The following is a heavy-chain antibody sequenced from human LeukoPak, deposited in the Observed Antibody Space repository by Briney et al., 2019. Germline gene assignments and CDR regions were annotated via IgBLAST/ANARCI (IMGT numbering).Heavy chain of an antibody. Sequence: PSETLSLTCSVSGYSISSGYYWGWIRQPPGKGLEWIGSIFHTSIPYQSSSFKNRLHMSVDTSKNQFSLKLTSVTAADTAVYYCVRELVGAPWRVDYWGPGTLVAVS. CDR3: VRELVGAPWRVDY. CDR2: IFHTSIP. V-gene: IGHV4-38-2*02. J-gene: IGHJ4*02. CDR1: GYSISSGYY. D-gene: IGHD1-26*01.